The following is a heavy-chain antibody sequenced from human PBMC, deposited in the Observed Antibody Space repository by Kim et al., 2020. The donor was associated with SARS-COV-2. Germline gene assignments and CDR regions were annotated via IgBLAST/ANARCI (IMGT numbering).Heavy chain of an antibody. CDR3: AKAPRGYSYGFLWDY. D-gene: IGHD5-18*01. Sequence: GGSLRLSCAASGFTFSSYGMHWVRQAPGKGLEWVAVIWYDGSNKYYADSVKGRFTISRDNSKNTLYLQMNSLRAEDTAVYYCAKAPRGYSYGFLWDYWGQGTLVTVSS. V-gene: IGHV3-33*06. J-gene: IGHJ4*02. CDR2: IWYDGSNK. CDR1: GFTFSSYG.